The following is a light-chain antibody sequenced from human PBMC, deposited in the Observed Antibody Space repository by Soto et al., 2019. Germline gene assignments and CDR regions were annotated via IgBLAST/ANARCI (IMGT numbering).Light chain of an antibody. CDR2: GAS. CDR3: QQYGNSRLT. Sequence: IVLTQSPGTLSLSPGERATLSCRASQSVNSNYLAWYQQKPGQAPRLLIFGASSRATGIPDRFSVSGSGTDLTLAISRLEPEDFAVYYCQQYGNSRLTFGGGTKVEIK. CDR1: QSVNSNY. J-gene: IGKJ4*01. V-gene: IGKV3-20*01.